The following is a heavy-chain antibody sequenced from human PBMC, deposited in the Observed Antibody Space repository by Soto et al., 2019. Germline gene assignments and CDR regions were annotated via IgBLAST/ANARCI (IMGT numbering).Heavy chain of an antibody. V-gene: IGHV4-39*01. D-gene: IGHD1-26*01. CDR1: FSPTPILLYQ. Sequence: SATLFLTCYITFSPTPILLYQCFWIRQPPGKGLEWIGNVYYNGNTYYNPSLKSRLTISVDTSNNQFSLKVKSMTAADTAVYFCARLSGTYNDRYFDYWGQG. CDR3: ARLSGTYNDRYFDY. CDR2: VYYNGNT. J-gene: IGHJ4*02.